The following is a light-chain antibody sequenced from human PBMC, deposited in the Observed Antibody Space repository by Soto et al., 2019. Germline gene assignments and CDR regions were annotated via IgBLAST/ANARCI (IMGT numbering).Light chain of an antibody. CDR2: GNS. CDR1: SSNIGAGHD. J-gene: IGLJ2*01. V-gene: IGLV1-40*01. CDR3: QSYDSSLSGSG. Sequence: QSVLTQPPSVSGATGQRVTISCTGSSSNIGAGHDVHWYQQFPGTAPKLLIYGNSNRPSGVPDRFSGSKSGTSASLAITGLQAEDEADYYCQSYDSSLSGSGFGGGTKVTVL.